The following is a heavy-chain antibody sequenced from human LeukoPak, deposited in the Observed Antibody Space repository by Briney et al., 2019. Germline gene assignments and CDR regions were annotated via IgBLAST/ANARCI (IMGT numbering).Heavy chain of an antibody. J-gene: IGHJ5*02. Sequence: GGSLRLSCAASGFTFSSHWMHWVRQAPEKGLVGVSHINADGSATYYAASVKGRFTISRVNARNTLYLQMHSLTAEDTGVYYCVRGALRDCSYTSCTRGNWFDPWGQGTLVTVSS. D-gene: IGHD2-2*01. CDR3: VRGALRDCSYTSCTRGNWFDP. CDR2: INADGSAT. V-gene: IGHV3-74*01. CDR1: GFTFSSHW.